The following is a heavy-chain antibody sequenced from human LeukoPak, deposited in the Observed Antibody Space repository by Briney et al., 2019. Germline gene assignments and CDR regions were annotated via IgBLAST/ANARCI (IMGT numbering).Heavy chain of an antibody. CDR1: GGSISSYY. Sequence: SETLSLTCTVSGGSISSYYWSWIRQPPGKGLEWIGYIYYSGSTNYNPSLKSRATISVDTSKNQFSLKLSSVTAADTAVYYCARFITMVRATNAFDIWGQGAMVTVSS. J-gene: IGHJ3*02. CDR3: ARFITMVRATNAFDI. CDR2: IYYSGST. V-gene: IGHV4-59*01. D-gene: IGHD3-10*01.